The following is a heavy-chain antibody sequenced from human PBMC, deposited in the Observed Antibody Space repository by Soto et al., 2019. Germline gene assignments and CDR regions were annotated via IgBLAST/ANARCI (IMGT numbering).Heavy chain of an antibody. CDR2: INAGNGNT. V-gene: IGHV1-3*05. CDR1: GYTFTSYA. CDR3: ARGTGSGMDV. J-gene: IGHJ6*02. Sequence: QVQLVQSGAEEKKPGASVKVSCKASGYTFTSYAMHWVRQAPGKRLEWMGWINAGNGNTKYSQKFQGRVTITRDTPASTAYMELSSRRSEDTAVYYCARGTGSGMDVWGQGTTVTVSS.